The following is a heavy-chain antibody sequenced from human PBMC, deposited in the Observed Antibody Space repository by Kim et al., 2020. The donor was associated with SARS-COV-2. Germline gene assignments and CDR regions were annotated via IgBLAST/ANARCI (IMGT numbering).Heavy chain of an antibody. CDR3: ARSRWLQFLYYYYYGMDV. Sequence: ASVKVSCKASGYTFTSYGISWVRQAPGQGLEWMGWISAYNGNTNYAQKLQGRVTMTTDTSTSTAYMELRSLRSDDTAVYYCARSRWLQFLYYYYYGMDVWGQGTTVTVSS. V-gene: IGHV1-18*01. D-gene: IGHD5-12*01. CDR1: GYTFTSYG. CDR2: ISAYNGNT. J-gene: IGHJ6*02.